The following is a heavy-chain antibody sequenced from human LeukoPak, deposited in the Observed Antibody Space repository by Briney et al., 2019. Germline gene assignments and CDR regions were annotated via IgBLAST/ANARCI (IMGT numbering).Heavy chain of an antibody. D-gene: IGHD6-19*01. J-gene: IGHJ4*02. CDR3: ARDHRTLGSSGWYTIDY. Sequence: GASVKVSCEASGYTFTSYGISWVRQAPGQGLEWMGWISAYNGNTNYAQKLQGRVTMTTDTSTSTAYMELRSLRSDDTAVYYCARDHRTLGSSGWYTIDYWGQGTLVTVSS. V-gene: IGHV1-18*04. CDR1: GYTFTSYG. CDR2: ISAYNGNT.